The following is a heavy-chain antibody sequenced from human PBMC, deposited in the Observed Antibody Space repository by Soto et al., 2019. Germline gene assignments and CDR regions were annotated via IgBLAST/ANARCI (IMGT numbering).Heavy chain of an antibody. J-gene: IGHJ6*02. V-gene: IGHV1-8*01. Sequence: ASVKVSCKASGYTFTSYDINWVRQATGQGLEWMVWMNPNSGNTGYARKFQGRGTMTRNTSISTAYMELSRLRSEYTAMYYCARGDDVVVVAAGDYHYGMDVWGHGTKVPVSS. CDR3: ARGDDVVVVAAGDYHYGMDV. CDR2: MNPNSGNT. CDR1: GYTFTSYD. D-gene: IGHD2-15*01.